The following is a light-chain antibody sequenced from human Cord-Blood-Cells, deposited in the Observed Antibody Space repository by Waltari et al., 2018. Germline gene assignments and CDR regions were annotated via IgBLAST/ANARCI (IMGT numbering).Light chain of an antibody. CDR3: QQRSNWPPLT. V-gene: IGKV3-11*01. Sequence: IVLTPTPATLSLSPGERATLSCRASQSVSSYLAWYQQTPGQAPRLLIYDASNRATGIPARFSGSGSGTDFTLTIRSLEPEDFAVYYCQQRSNWPPLTFGGGTKVEIK. CDR1: QSVSSY. J-gene: IGKJ4*01. CDR2: DAS.